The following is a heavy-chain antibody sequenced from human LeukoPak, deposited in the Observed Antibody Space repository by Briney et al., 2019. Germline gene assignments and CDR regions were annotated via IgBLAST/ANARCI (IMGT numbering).Heavy chain of an antibody. J-gene: IGHJ3*02. CDR2: INPNSGGT. D-gene: IGHD3-22*01. V-gene: IGHV1-2*02. CDR1: GYTFTGYY. CDR3: ARAGYYYDSSGAFDI. Sequence: ASVKVSCKASGYTFTGYYMHWVRQAPGQGLEWMGWINPNSGGTNYAQKFQGRVTMTRDTSISTAYMELSRLRSDDTAVYYCARAGYYYDSSGAFDIWGRGTMVTVSS.